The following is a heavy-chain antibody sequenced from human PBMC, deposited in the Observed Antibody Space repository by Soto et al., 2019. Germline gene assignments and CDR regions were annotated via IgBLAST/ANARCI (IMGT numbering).Heavy chain of an antibody. D-gene: IGHD3-9*01. Sequence: QVQLVESGGGVVQPGRSLRLSCAASGFTFSSYTMHWVRQAPGKGLEWVTLISYDGSNKYYADSVKGRFTISRDNSKNTLYLQMNSLRAEDTAVYYCARDVSFDWLSPDTFDIWGQGTMVTVSS. CDR1: GFTFSSYT. J-gene: IGHJ3*02. CDR2: ISYDGSNK. V-gene: IGHV3-30-3*01. CDR3: ARDVSFDWLSPDTFDI.